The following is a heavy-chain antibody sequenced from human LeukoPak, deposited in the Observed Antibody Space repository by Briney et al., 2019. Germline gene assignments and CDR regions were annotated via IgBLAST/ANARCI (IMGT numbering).Heavy chain of an antibody. CDR3: AKDKGGYTYSSYYFDY. V-gene: IGHV3-7*03. CDR2: IKQDGSEK. Sequence: GGSLRLSCAASGFTFSSYWMSWVRQAPGKGLEWVANIKQDGSEKYYVDSVKGRFTISRDNSRNSLYLQMNSLRAEDTALYYCAKDKGGYTYSSYYFDYWGQGTLVTVSS. J-gene: IGHJ4*02. CDR1: GFTFSSYW. D-gene: IGHD5-18*01.